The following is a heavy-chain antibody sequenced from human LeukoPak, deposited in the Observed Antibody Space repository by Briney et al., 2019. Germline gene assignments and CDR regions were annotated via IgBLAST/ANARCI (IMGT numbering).Heavy chain of an antibody. D-gene: IGHD3-10*01. Sequence: GGSLRLSCAASGFTFSSYSMNWVRQAPGKGLEWVSSISSSGTYIYYADSVKGRFTISRDNAKNSLYLQMNSLRAEDTAVYYCARVREAAAFDYWGQGTLVTVSS. J-gene: IGHJ4*02. V-gene: IGHV3-21*01. CDR3: ARVREAAAFDY. CDR2: ISSSGTYI. CDR1: GFTFSSYS.